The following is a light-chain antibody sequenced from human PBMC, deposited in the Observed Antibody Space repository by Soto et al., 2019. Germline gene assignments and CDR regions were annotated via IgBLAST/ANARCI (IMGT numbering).Light chain of an antibody. J-gene: IGLJ2*01. CDR2: EGS. V-gene: IGLV2-23*01. Sequence: QSALTQPASVSGSPGQSITISCTGTSSDVGSYNLVSWYQHYPGKAPKLMIYEGSKRPSGVSNRFSGSKSGNTASLTISGLHAEDEANYYCCSYAGSSTWVFGGGTKLTVL. CDR1: SSDVGSYNL. CDR3: CSYAGSSTWV.